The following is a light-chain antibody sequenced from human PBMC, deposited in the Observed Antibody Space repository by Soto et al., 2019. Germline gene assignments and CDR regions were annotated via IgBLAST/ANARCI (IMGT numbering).Light chain of an antibody. CDR1: QSLLYSSNNKNY. CDR2: WAS. V-gene: IGKV4-1*01. Sequence: DIVMTQSPDSLAVSLGERATINCKSSQSLLYSSNNKNYLTWYQRKPGQPPKMLIYWASTRESGVPDRFSGSGSGTDFTLTISSLQAEDVAIYYCLKYLSAPITFGQGTRLEIK. J-gene: IGKJ5*01. CDR3: LKYLSAPIT.